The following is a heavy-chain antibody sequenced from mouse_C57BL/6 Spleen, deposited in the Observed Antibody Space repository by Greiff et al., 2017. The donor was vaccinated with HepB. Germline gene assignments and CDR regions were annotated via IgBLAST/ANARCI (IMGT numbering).Heavy chain of an antibody. CDR2: IDPSDSYT. J-gene: IGHJ4*01. V-gene: IGHV1-69*01. CDR1: GYTFTSYW. D-gene: IGHD2-3*01. Sequence: QVQLQQPGAELVMPGASVKLSCKASGYTFTSYWMHWVKQRPGQGLEWIGEIDPSDSYTNYNQKFKGKSTLTVDKSSSTAYMQLSSLTSEDSAVYYCARGDGIYDGYYGGAMDYWGQGTSVTVSS. CDR3: ARGDGIYDGYYGGAMDY.